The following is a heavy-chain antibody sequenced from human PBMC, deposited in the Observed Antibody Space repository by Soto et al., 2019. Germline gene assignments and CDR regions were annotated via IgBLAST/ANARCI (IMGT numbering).Heavy chain of an antibody. CDR3: ARVRYCSGNSCSHYSGMDV. CDR2: IIPIFGAS. V-gene: IGHV1-69*12. J-gene: IGHJ6*01. CDR1: EGTFSSYA. D-gene: IGHD2-15*01. Sequence: QVQLVQSGAEVKKPGSSVKVSSKASEGTFSSYAIIWVRQAPGQGLEWMGGIIPIFGASNYAQKFQGRVTISADESTSTAYMELSSLRSEDTAVYYCARVRYCSGNSCSHYSGMDVW.